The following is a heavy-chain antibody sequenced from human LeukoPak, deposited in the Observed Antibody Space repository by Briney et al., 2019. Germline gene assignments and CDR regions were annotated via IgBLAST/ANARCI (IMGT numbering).Heavy chain of an antibody. CDR2: ISYDGSNK. J-gene: IGHJ4*02. CDR3: ARAMPYYYDSSAVDY. V-gene: IGHV3-30*03. D-gene: IGHD3-22*01. CDR1: GFTFSSYG. Sequence: GGSLRLSCAASGFTFSSYGMHWVRQAPGKGLEWVAVISYDGSNKYYADSVKSRFTISRDNSKNTLYLQMNSLRAGDTAVYYCARAMPYYYDSSAVDYWGQGTLVTVSS.